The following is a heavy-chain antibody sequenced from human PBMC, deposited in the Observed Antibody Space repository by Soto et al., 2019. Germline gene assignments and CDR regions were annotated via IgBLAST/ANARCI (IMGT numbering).Heavy chain of an antibody. CDR1: GGTFSSYV. CDR3: AKAVADYGFWCGRSSTSIRAYGMDV. Sequence: QVQLVQSGPEMKKPGSSVKVSCKASGGTFSSYVISWVRQAPGHGLEWMGGIITIFDTAKYEQKFQGRVTITADESTSTVYMELSSLRPEDTALYFGAKAVADYGFWCGRSSTSIRAYGMDVWGQGTPVTVSS. D-gene: IGHD3-3*01. J-gene: IGHJ6*02. CDR2: IITIFDTA. V-gene: IGHV1-69*19.